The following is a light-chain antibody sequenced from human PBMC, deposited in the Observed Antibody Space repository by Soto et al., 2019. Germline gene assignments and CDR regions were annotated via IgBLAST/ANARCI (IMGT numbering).Light chain of an antibody. V-gene: IGKV2-28*01. Sequence: DIVMTQCPLSLPVTPGEPASISCRSSQSLLHSNGYNYLAWYQVKPGKAPKLLIYAASTLESGVPSRFSATVSGTEFSLTITSLQPEDFATYDCQQLFDSPITVVQGTRLENK. CDR2: AAS. CDR3: QQLFDSPIT. CDR1: QSLLHSNGYNY. J-gene: IGKJ5*01.